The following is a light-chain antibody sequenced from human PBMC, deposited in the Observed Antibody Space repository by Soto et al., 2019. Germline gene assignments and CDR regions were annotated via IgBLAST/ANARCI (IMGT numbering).Light chain of an antibody. CDR3: CSYAGSYTVV. CDR2: DVS. J-gene: IGLJ2*01. Sequence: QSALTQPRSVSGSPGQSVTISCTGTSSDVGGYNYVSWYQQHPGKAPKLMIYDVSKRPSGVPDRFSGSKSGNTASLTISGLQAEDEADYFCCSYAGSYTVVFGGGTALTV. V-gene: IGLV2-11*01. CDR1: SSDVGGYNY.